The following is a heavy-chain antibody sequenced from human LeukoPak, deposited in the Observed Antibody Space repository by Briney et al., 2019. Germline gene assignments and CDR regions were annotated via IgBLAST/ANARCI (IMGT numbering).Heavy chain of an antibody. Sequence: SETLSLTCTVSGGSISSYYWSWIRQPAGKGLEWIGRIYTSGSTNYNPSLKSRVTISVDTSKNQFSLKLSSVTAADTAVYYCARDRPQLDAFDIWGQGTMVTVSS. V-gene: IGHV4-4*07. CDR3: ARDRPQLDAFDI. D-gene: IGHD6-6*01. CDR2: IYTSGST. J-gene: IGHJ3*02. CDR1: GGSISSYY.